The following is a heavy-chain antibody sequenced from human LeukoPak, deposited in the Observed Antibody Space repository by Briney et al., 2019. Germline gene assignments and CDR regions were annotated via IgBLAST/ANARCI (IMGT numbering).Heavy chain of an antibody. V-gene: IGHV3-30*02. J-gene: IGHJ6*02. CDR1: GFTFSSYD. CDR3: ARDHRPYGMDV. Sequence: GGSLRLSCAASGFTFSSYDMHWVRQAPGKGLDWVAFIWYDGSNKHYIDSVKGRFTISRDNSKNTLNLQMNSLRAEDTAVYYCARDHRPYGMDVWGQGTTVTVSS. CDR2: IWYDGSNK.